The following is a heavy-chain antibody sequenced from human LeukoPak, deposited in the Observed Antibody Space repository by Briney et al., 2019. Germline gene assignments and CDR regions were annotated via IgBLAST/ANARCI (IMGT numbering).Heavy chain of an antibody. CDR2: ISSSSSYI. Sequence: GGSLRLSCAASGFIFSSYSMNWVRQAPGKGLEWVSSISSSSSYIYYADSVKGRFTISRDNAKNSLYLQMNSLRAEDTAVYYCATDSSGYYYYYYMNVWGKGTTVTVSS. J-gene: IGHJ6*03. CDR1: GFIFSSYS. V-gene: IGHV3-21*01. D-gene: IGHD3-22*01. CDR3: ATDSSGYYYYYYMNV.